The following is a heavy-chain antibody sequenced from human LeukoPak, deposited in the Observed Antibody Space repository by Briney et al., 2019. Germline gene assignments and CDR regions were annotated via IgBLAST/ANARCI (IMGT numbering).Heavy chain of an antibody. D-gene: IGHD6-13*01. CDR1: GFTFSSNG. J-gene: IGHJ4*02. CDR2: ISYDGSKK. CDR3: AKDRSSSWAFDY. Sequence: GRSLRLSCAASGFTFSSNGMHWVRPAPGKGLEWVAVISYDGSKKYYADSVKGRFTVSRDDSKNTLYLQMNCLRAEDTAVYYCAKDRSSSWAFDYWGQGTLVTVSS. V-gene: IGHV3-30*18.